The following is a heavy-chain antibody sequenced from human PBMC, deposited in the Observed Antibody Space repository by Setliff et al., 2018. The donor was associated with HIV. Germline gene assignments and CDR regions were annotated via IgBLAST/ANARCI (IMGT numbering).Heavy chain of an antibody. V-gene: IGHV4-34*01. CDR2: INHGGDI. Sequence: SETLSLTCAVYGQSISGYYWSWIRQTPGKGLEWIGEINHGGDINYNPSLKSRVTISVGSSYNHFSLKLSSVTAADTGVYYCASRRGIEFYFDIWGQGTPVTVSS. CDR1: GQSISGYY. D-gene: IGHD3-10*01. J-gene: IGHJ4*02. CDR3: ASRRGIEFYFDI.